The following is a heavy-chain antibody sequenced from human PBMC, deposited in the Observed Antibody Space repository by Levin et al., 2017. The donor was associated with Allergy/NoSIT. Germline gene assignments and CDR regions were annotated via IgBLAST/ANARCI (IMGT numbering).Heavy chain of an antibody. CDR1: GGSISSYY. V-gene: IGHV4-59*01. J-gene: IGHJ6*02. D-gene: IGHD6-13*01. Sequence: SETLSLTCIVSGGSISSYYWSWIRQPPGKGLEWIGYIYYSGSTNYNPSLKSRVTISVDTSKNQFSLKLSSVTAADTAVYYCARDRSIAAGGTFYYYGMDVWGQGTTVTVSS. CDR2: IYYSGST. CDR3: ARDRSIAAGGTFYYYGMDV.